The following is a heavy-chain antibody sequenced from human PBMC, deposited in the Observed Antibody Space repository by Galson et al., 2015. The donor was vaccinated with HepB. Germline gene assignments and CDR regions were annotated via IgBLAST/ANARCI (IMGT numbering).Heavy chain of an antibody. J-gene: IGHJ4*02. CDR2: ISAYNGNT. V-gene: IGHV1-18*01. CDR3: ARVIVVVPAATLIDY. CDR1: GYTFTSYG. D-gene: IGHD2-2*01. Sequence: SVKVSCKASGYTFTSYGISWVRQAPGQGLEWMGWISAYNGNTNYAQKLQGRVTMTTDTSTSTAYMELRSLRSDDTAMYYCARVIVVVPAATLIDYWGQGTLVTVSS.